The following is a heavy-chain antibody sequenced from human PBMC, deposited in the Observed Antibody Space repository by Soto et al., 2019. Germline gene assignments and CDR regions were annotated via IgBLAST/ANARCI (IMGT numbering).Heavy chain of an antibody. V-gene: IGHV3-23*01. CDR1: GFTFSSYA. Sequence: EVQRLESGGGLVQPGGSLRLSCAASGFTFSSYAMSWVRQAPGKGLEWVSAISGSGGSTYYADSGKGRFTISRDNTKNTLYLQMNSLRAEDTAVYYCAKGSRIAAACIPYYYSYYMDVWGNGTTVTVSS. J-gene: IGHJ6*03. CDR2: ISGSGGST. D-gene: IGHD6-13*01. CDR3: AKGSRIAAACIPYYYSYYMDV.